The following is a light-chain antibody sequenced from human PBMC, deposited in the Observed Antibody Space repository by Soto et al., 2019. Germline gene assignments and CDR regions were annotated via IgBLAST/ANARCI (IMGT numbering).Light chain of an antibody. CDR1: QSISSN. Sequence: EIVLTQSPATLSVSPGERATLSCRASQSISSNFAWYQQKPGQAPRLLIYGASTRATGIPARFRGSGSGTEFTLTISSLQSEDFAVYYCQQYNNWPYPFGQGTKLEIK. CDR3: QQYNNWPYP. J-gene: IGKJ2*01. CDR2: GAS. V-gene: IGKV3-15*01.